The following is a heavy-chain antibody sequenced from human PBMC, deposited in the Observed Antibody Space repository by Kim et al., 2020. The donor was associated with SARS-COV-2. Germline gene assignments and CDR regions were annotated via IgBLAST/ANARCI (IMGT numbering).Heavy chain of an antibody. J-gene: IGHJ6*02. V-gene: IGHV1-69*13. CDR3: ARAFWSRGGNSPFLVFYGMDV. CDR1: GGTFSSYA. D-gene: IGHD2-21*02. CDR2: ISPICGTA. Sequence: SVKVSCKASGGTFSSYAISWVRQAPGQGLEWMGGISPICGTANYAQKFQGRVTITADESTSTAYMELSSLRSEDTAVYYCARAFWSRGGNSPFLVFYGMDVWGQGTTVTVS.